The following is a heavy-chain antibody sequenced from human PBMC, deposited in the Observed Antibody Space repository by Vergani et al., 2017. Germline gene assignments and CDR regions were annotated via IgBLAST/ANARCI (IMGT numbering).Heavy chain of an antibody. D-gene: IGHD3-10*01. CDR3: AVRPRGNLVGGEIVTKRTFDY. Sequence: QVQLQQWGAGVVKPSGTLSLTCAVFGEFFSSFYWSWIRQPPGKGLEWIGEINNDGHTNYNPSLESRVTVSRDTAKNQCSLNLMSVTAGDTAMYYCAVRPRGNLVGGEIVTKRTFDYWSQGSLVTVSS. CDR1: GEFFSSFY. V-gene: IGHV4-34*02. J-gene: IGHJ4*02. CDR2: INNDGHT.